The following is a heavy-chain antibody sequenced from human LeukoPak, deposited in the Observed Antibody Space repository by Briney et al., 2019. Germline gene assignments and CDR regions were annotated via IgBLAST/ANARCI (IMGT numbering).Heavy chain of an antibody. Sequence: ASVKVSCKASGYTFSSYYMHWVRRAPGQGLEWMGIIDPSGGSTSYAPEFQGRVTMSRDASTSTVYMEVSSLRSEGKAIYYCAKDRNAMATSDADYWGQGTLVTVSS. CDR3: AKDRNAMATSDADY. J-gene: IGHJ4*02. CDR2: IDPSGGST. V-gene: IGHV1-46*01. D-gene: IGHD5-24*01. CDR1: GYTFSSYY.